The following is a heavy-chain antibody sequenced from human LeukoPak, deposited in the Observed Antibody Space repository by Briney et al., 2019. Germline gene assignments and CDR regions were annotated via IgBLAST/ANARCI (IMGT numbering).Heavy chain of an antibody. Sequence: GGSLRLSCAASGFTFSSYSMNWVRQAPGKGLEWVSSISSSSSYIYYADSEKGRFTISRDNAKNSLYLQMNSLRAEDTAVYYCARDLSAWLRGGYYFDYWGQGTLVTVSS. CDR3: ARDLSAWLRGGYYFDY. J-gene: IGHJ4*02. D-gene: IGHD5-12*01. CDR1: GFTFSSYS. V-gene: IGHV3-21*01. CDR2: ISSSSSYI.